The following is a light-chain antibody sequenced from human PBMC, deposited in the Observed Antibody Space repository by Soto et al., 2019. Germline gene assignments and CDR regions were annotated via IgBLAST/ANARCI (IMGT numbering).Light chain of an antibody. Sequence: EIVLTQSPATLSLSPGERATLSCRASQNIAYYLHWYQQKPDQSPRLVIYNTVNRATGVPVRFRGVGAGTDFTLTISELEPEDFAFYYCQQRKSWPITFGTGTKVDIK. J-gene: IGKJ3*01. V-gene: IGKV3-11*01. CDR3: QQRKSWPIT. CDR1: QNIAYY. CDR2: NTV.